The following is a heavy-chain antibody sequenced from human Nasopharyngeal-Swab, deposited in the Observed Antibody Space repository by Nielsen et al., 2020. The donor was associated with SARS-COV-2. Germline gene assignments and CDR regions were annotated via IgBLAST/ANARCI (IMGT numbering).Heavy chain of an antibody. V-gene: IGHV4-34*01. CDR2: INHSGNT. CDR3: ARGRRVVRGVIITNYYYYYYYMDV. Sequence: RQPPGKGLEWIGEINHSGNTNYNPSLKSRVTISVDTSKNQFSLKLSSVTAADTAVYYCARGRRVVRGVIITNYYYYYYYMDVWGKGTTVTVSS. J-gene: IGHJ6*03. D-gene: IGHD3-10*01.